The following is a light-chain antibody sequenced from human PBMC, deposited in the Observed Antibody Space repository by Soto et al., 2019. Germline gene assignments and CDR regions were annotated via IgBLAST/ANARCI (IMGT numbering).Light chain of an antibody. V-gene: IGKV1-6*01. CDR2: AAS. J-gene: IGKJ1*01. CDR1: QVIGND. CDR3: LQFYNFSWT. Sequence: AIQMTQSPSSLSASVGDRVTISCRASQVIGNDLAWYQQKPGKAPRLLIFAASNLQSGVPSRFSGSGSGTDFTLTISRLQPEDFATSYCLQFYNFSWTFGQGTKVEIK.